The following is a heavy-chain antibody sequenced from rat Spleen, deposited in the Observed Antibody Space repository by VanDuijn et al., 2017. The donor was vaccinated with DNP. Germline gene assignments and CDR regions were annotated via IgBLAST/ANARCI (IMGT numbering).Heavy chain of an antibody. CDR3: AVLGRYY. J-gene: IGHJ2*01. CDR1: GFSLTSYG. Sequence: QVQLKESGPGLVQPSQTLSLTCTVSGFSLTSYGVNWNRQPPGKGLEWIAEISSDGSSYYNSDLKSRLSINRDTSKNQVFLRMNSLQTEDTAMYFCAVLGRYYWGHGVMVTVSS. V-gene: IGHV2S12*01. CDR2: ISSDGSS.